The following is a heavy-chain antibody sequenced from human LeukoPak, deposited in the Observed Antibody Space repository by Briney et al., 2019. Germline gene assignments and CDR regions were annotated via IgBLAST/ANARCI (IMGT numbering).Heavy chain of an antibody. D-gene: IGHD3-22*01. V-gene: IGHV4-59*01. CDR3: ARRGYYDSSGYGFDY. CDR1: GGPISSYY. Sequence: SETLSLTCTVSGGPISSYYWSWVRQPPGKGLEWIGYIYYSGSTNYNPSLKSRVTISVDTSKNQFSLKVSSVTAADTAVYYCARRGYYDSSGYGFDYWGQGTLVTVSS. CDR2: IYYSGST. J-gene: IGHJ4*02.